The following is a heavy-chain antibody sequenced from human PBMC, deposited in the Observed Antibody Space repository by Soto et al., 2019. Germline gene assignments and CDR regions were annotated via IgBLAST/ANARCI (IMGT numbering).Heavy chain of an antibody. CDR3: ARGVIRRTPSKTKATFDF. Sequence: SETLSLTCAVSGTSFTGYYWNWIRQPPGKGLEWIGETDQDGSTNYNPSPKSRVAISVEVSKRQLSLKLTSVTAADTAMYFCARGVIRRTPSKTKATFDFWGQGALVPVSS. J-gene: IGHJ4*02. D-gene: IGHD3-3*02. V-gene: IGHV4-34*01. CDR1: GTSFTGYY. CDR2: TDQDGST.